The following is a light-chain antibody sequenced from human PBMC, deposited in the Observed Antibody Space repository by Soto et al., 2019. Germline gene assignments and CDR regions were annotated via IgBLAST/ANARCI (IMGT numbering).Light chain of an antibody. J-gene: IGLJ1*01. CDR2: EVS. V-gene: IGLV2-8*02. Sequence: QSLLTQPPPPSRPPGQSVTISCTGTRKDFGGYNYVSWYQQHPGKAPKLMIYEVSKRPSGVPDRFSGSKSGNTASLTVSGLQAEDEADYYCSSYAGSDNFDVFGTGTKVTVL. CDR3: SSYAGSDNFDV. CDR1: RKDFGGYNY.